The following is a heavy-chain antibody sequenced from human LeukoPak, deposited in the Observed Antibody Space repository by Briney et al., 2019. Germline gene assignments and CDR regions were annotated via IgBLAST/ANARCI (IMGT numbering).Heavy chain of an antibody. Sequence: GASVTVSFRASVYTFTNYGINWMRQAPGQGLEWMGWISAYNGDTKYLEKLQGRVTMTTDTSTSTAYMELRSLRSDDTAVYYCARDNPYYYLYWGQGTLVTVSS. D-gene: IGHD3-22*01. CDR1: VYTFTNYG. CDR2: ISAYNGDT. J-gene: IGHJ4*02. V-gene: IGHV1-18*01. CDR3: ARDNPYYYLY.